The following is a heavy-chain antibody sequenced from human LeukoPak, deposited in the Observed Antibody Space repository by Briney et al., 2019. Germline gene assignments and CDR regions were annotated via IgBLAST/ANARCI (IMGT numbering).Heavy chain of an antibody. Sequence: ASVKVSCKASGYTFTSYGISWVRQAPGQGLEWMGWISAYNGNTNYAQKLQGRVTITTDTSTSTAYMEVGSLRSDDPAVYYCARGPAGQQLVLSWFDPWGQGTLVTVSS. CDR3: ARGPAGQQLVLSWFDP. D-gene: IGHD6-13*01. CDR1: GYTFTSYG. J-gene: IGHJ5*02. V-gene: IGHV1-18*04. CDR2: ISAYNGNT.